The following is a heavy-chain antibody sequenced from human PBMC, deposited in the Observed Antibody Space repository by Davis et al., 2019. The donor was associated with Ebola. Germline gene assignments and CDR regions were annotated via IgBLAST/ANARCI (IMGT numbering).Heavy chain of an antibody. CDR2: IKQDGSEK. CDR3: AKTNYFDSSGYYLDAFDI. Sequence: GESLKISCAASGFTFSSYWMSWVRQAPGKGLEWVANIKQDGSEKYYVDSVKGRFTISRDNAKNSLYLQMNSLRAEDTALYYCAKTNYFDSSGYYLDAFDIWGQGTWVTVSS. J-gene: IGHJ3*02. D-gene: IGHD3-22*01. V-gene: IGHV3-7*03. CDR1: GFTFSSYW.